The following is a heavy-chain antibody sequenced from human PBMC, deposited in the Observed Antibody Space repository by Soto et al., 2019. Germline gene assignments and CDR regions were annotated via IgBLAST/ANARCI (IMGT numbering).Heavy chain of an antibody. V-gene: IGHV4-59*08. J-gene: IGHJ4*02. Sequence: SSETLSLTCTVSGGSISSYYWSWIRQPPGKGLEWIGYIYYSGSTNYNPSLKSRVTISVDTSKNQFSLKLSSVTAADTAVYYCARLGEWLGDWGQGTLVTVSS. D-gene: IGHD6-19*01. CDR3: ARLGEWLGD. CDR2: IYYSGST. CDR1: GGSISSYY.